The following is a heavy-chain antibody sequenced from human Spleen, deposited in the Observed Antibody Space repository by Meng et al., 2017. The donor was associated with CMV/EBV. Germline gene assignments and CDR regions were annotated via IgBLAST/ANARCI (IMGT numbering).Heavy chain of an antibody. V-gene: IGHV3-21*01. CDR3: ARVPLMGGNSEY. J-gene: IGHJ4*02. Sequence: ETLSLTCTVSGGSISSSSYYWGWIRQPPGKGLEWVASISSSSSHIHFADSVKGRFTISRHNAKNSLYLQMNSLRAEDTAVYYCARVPLMGGNSEYWGQGTLVTVSS. D-gene: IGHD1-26*01. CDR2: ISSSSSHI. CDR1: GGSISSSS.